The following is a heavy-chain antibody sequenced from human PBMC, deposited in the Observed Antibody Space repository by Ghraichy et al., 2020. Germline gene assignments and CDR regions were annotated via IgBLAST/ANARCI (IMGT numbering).Heavy chain of an antibody. CDR3: ARDPDYYYGSGTPGYYYYGMDV. D-gene: IGHD3-10*01. CDR2: IWYDGSNK. V-gene: IGHV3-33*01. Sequence: GGSLRLSCAASGFTFSSYGMHWVRQAPGKGLEWVAVIWYDGSNKYYADSVKGRFTISRDNSKNTLYLQMNSLRAEDTAVYYCARDPDYYYGSGTPGYYYYGMDVWGQGTTVTVSS. J-gene: IGHJ6*02. CDR1: GFTFSSYG.